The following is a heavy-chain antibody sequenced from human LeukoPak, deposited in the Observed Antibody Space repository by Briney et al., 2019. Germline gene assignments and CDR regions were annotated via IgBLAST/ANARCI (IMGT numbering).Heavy chain of an antibody. D-gene: IGHD6-19*01. CDR2: IKEDGSEK. V-gene: IGHV3-7*04. Sequence: GSLRLSCAGSGFTLGTYWKSWVRQAPGKGLEWVANIKEDGSEKYYVDSVKGRFTISRDNAKNSLYLQMNSLRVEDTAVYHCARARLAVSGNYFENWGQGTLVTVSS. J-gene: IGHJ4*02. CDR1: GFTLGTYW. CDR3: ARARLAVSGNYFEN.